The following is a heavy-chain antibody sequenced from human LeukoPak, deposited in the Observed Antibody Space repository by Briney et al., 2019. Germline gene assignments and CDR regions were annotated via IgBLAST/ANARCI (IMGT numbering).Heavy chain of an antibody. Sequence: GGSLRLSCAASGFTFSSYAMSWVRQAPGKGLEWVSAIYSGGSTYYADSVKGRFTISRDNSKNTLYLQMNSLRAEDTAVYYCARARRDSSGYYYFDYWGQGTLVTVSS. CDR1: GFTFSSYA. V-gene: IGHV3-53*01. J-gene: IGHJ4*02. D-gene: IGHD3-22*01. CDR2: IYSGGST. CDR3: ARARRDSSGYYYFDY.